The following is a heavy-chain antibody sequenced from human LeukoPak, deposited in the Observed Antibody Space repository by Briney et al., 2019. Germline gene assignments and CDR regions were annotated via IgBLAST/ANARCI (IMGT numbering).Heavy chain of an antibody. CDR3: ARDRGWLHYYDNSGYHFDY. J-gene: IGHJ4*02. CDR2: IYYSGST. V-gene: IGHV4-30-4*01. CDR1: GGSISGDYY. Sequence: PSETLSLTCTVSGGSISGDYYWSWIRQPPEKGLEWIGYIYYSGSTYYHPSLKSRVTISVDTSKNQFSLKLSSVTAADTAVYYCARDRGWLHYYDNSGYHFDYWGQGTLVTVSS. D-gene: IGHD3-22*01.